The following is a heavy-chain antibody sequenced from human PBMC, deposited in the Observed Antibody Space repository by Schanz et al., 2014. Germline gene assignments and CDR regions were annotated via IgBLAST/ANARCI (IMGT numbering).Heavy chain of an antibody. J-gene: IGHJ4*02. Sequence: EVQLLESGGGLVQPGGSLRLSCAASGFTFSSYAMSWVRQAPGRGLEWVSIISGSGGNTYYADAVRGRFTISRDNSKTTVYLQMNSLRAEDTAVYYCAKDAENTAMITDYFDYWGQGTLVTVSP. CDR2: ISGSGGNT. CDR3: AKDAENTAMITDYFDY. D-gene: IGHD5-18*01. V-gene: IGHV3-23*01. CDR1: GFTFSSYA.